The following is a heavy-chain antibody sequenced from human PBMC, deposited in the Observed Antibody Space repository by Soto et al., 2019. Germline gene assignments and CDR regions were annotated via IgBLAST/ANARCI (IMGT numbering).Heavy chain of an antibody. CDR3: VKSYDYIWGSLYYFDY. V-gene: IGHV3-23*01. J-gene: IGHJ4*02. D-gene: IGHD3-16*01. CDR1: GFTFSSYA. CDR2: ISGSGGST. Sequence: EVQLLESGGGLVQPGGSLRLSCAASGFTFSSYAMSWVRQAPGKGLEWVSAISGSGGSTYYADSVKGRFTISRDNSKNTLYLQMNSLRAEDTAVYYCVKSYDYIWGSLYYFDYWGQGTLVTVSS.